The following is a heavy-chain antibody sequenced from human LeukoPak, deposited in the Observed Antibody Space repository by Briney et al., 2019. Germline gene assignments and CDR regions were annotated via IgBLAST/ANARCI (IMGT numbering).Heavy chain of an antibody. D-gene: IGHD6-13*01. V-gene: IGHV4-34*01. Sequence: SETLSLTCAVYGGSFSGYYWSWIRQPPGKGLEWIGEINHSGSTNYNPSLKSRVTISVDTSKNQFSLKLSSVTAADTAVYYCARGLKQQLVQMAINWFDPWGQGTLVTVSS. J-gene: IGHJ5*02. CDR2: INHSGST. CDR1: GGSFSGYY. CDR3: ARGLKQQLVQMAINWFDP.